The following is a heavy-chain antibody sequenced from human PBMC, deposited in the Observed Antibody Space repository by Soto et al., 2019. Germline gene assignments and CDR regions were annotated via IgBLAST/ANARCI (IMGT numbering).Heavy chain of an antibody. J-gene: IGHJ3*01. CDR2: LVGSGDDI. V-gene: IGHV3-23*01. CDR1: GFTFRYYT. CDR3: AKEFIGNNGVWEAFEL. D-gene: IGHD2-8*01. Sequence: EEQLQESGGGLVQPGGSLRLSCAASGFTFRYYTMNWVRQAPGKGLEWVSGLVGSGDDIYYAASVRGRFTVSRDNSNKMFVLQNDRLRGEDNGIYYCAKEFIGNNGVWEAFELWGQGTKVTVSS.